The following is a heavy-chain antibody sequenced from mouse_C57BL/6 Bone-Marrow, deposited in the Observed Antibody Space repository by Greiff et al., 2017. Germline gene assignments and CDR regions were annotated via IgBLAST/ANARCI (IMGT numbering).Heavy chain of an antibody. D-gene: IGHD3-2*02. CDR2: IDPSDSET. J-gene: IGHJ2*01. Sequence: VQLQQPGAELVRPGSSVKLSCKASGYTFTSYWMHWVKQRPIQGLEWIGNIDPSDSETHYNPKFKDKATLTVDKSSSTAYMQLRSLTSEDSAVYYGARGRGSGEVYYFDYWGQGTTLTVSS. CDR1: GYTFTSYW. V-gene: IGHV1-52*01. CDR3: ARGRGSGEVYYFDY.